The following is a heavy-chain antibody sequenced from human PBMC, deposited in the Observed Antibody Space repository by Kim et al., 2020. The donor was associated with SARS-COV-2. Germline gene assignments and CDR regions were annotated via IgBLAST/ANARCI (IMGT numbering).Heavy chain of an antibody. V-gene: IGHV1-69*13. CDR2: IIPIFGTA. CDR3: ARDRGRLGIVVVPAARDGWFDP. Sequence: SVKVSCKASGGTFSSYAISWVRQAPGQGLEWMGGIIPIFGTANYAQKFQGRVTITADESTSTAYMELSSLRSEDTAVYYCARDRGRLGIVVVPAARDGWFDPWGQGTLVTVSS. CDR1: GGTFSSYA. D-gene: IGHD2-2*03. J-gene: IGHJ5*02.